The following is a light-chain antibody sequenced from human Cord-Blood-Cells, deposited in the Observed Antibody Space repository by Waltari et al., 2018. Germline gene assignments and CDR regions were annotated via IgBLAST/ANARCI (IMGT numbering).Light chain of an antibody. CDR2: SNN. J-gene: IGLJ3*02. V-gene: IGLV1-44*01. Sequence: QSVLTQPPSASGTPGQRGTIPSSGSSSTIGSNTVNWYQHLPGPAPKLLIYSNNQRPSGVPDRFSGSKSGTSASLAISGLQSEDEADYYCAAWDDSLNGPVFGGGTKLTVL. CDR3: AAWDDSLNGPV. CDR1: SSTIGSNT.